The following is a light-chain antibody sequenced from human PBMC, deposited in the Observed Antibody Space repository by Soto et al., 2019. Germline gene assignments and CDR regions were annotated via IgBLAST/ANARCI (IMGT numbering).Light chain of an antibody. CDR2: GAS. Sequence: EIGRTQTQATLSVSPGERATLSCRASQSVSSNLAWYQQKPGQAPRLLFYGASSRATGIPDRFSGSGSGTDFTLTISRLEPEDFAVYYCQQYDNSPLTFGGGTKVDIK. V-gene: IGKV3-20*01. J-gene: IGKJ4*01. CDR1: QSVSSN. CDR3: QQYDNSPLT.